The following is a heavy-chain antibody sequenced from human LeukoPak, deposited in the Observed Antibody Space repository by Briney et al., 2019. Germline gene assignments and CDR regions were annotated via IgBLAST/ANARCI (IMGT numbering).Heavy chain of an antibody. V-gene: IGHV1-2*02. CDR1: VYTFTGYY. D-gene: IGHD6-19*01. Sequence: ASVKVSCKASVYTFTGYYMHWVRQAPGQGLEWMGWINPNSGGTNYAQKFQGRVTMTRDTSSSTAYMEVSRLRSDDTAVYYCARGASGDSSGWYYYWGQGTLVTVSS. CDR2: INPNSGGT. CDR3: ARGASGDSSGWYYY. J-gene: IGHJ4*02.